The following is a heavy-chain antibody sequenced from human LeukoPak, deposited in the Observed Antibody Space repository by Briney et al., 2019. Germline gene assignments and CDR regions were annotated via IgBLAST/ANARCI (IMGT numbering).Heavy chain of an antibody. CDR2: IIPILGIA. J-gene: IGHJ1*01. CDR3: ARDPRIAAAPSAEYFQH. D-gene: IGHD6-13*01. CDR1: GGTFSSYA. V-gene: IGHV1-69*04. Sequence: GASVKVSCKASGGTFSSYAISWVRQAPGQGLEWMGRIIPILGIANYAQKFQGRVTITADKSTSTAYMELSSLRSEDTAVYYCARDPRIAAAPSAEYFQHWGQGTLVTVSS.